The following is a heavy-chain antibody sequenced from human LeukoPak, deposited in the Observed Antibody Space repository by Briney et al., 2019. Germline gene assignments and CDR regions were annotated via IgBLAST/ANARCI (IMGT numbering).Heavy chain of an antibody. J-gene: IGHJ3*02. Sequence: GGSLRLSCAASGFTFDDYAMHWVRQAPGKGLEWVSGISWNSGSIGYADSVKGRFTISRDNAKNSLYLQMNSLRAEDTALYYCAKGRLGWELLSLSDAFDIWGQGTMVTVSS. D-gene: IGHD1-26*01. CDR2: ISWNSGSI. V-gene: IGHV3-9*01. CDR1: GFTFDDYA. CDR3: AKGRLGWELLSLSDAFDI.